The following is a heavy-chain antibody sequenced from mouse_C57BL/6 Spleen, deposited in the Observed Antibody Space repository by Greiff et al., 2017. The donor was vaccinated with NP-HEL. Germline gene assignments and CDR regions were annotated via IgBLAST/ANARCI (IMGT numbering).Heavy chain of an antibody. CDR3: ASWVGYAMDY. CDR2: IDPSDSYT. J-gene: IGHJ4*01. V-gene: IGHV1-69*01. D-gene: IGHD1-1*01. CDR1: GYTFTSYW. Sequence: QVQLQQPGAELVMPGASVKLSCKASGYTFTSYWMHWVKQRPGQGLEWIGEIDPSDSYTNYNQKFKGKSTLTVDKSSSTAYIQLSSLTSEDSAVYYCASWVGYAMDYWGQGTSVTVSS.